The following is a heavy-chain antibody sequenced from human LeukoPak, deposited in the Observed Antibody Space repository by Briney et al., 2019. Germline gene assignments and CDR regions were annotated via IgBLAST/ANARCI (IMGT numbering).Heavy chain of an antibody. D-gene: IGHD2-8*01. CDR2: INPSGGTT. V-gene: IGHV1-46*01. J-gene: IGHJ3*02. CDR3: ARQRGGQYEDGFDI. CDR1: GYTFSSSY. Sequence: ASVKVSCKASGYTFSSSYMHWVRQAPGQGLEWMGIINPSGGTTTYAQRFQGRVTMTRDTSTSTVYMELSSLKYEDTAVYYCARQRGGQYEDGFDIWGQRTMVTVSS.